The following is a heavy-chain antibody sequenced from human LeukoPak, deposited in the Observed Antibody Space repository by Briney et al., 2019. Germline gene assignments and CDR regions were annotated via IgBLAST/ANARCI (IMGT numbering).Heavy chain of an antibody. CDR2: MNPNSGNT. V-gene: IGHV1-8*01. CDR1: GYTFTSYD. CDR3: ARVPPLLQKDTAMVRYLFDY. D-gene: IGHD5-18*01. J-gene: IGHJ4*02. Sequence: ASVKVSCKASGYTFTSYDINWVRQATGHGLEWMGWMNPNSGNTGYAQKFQGRVTMTRNTSIGTAYMELSSLRTEDTAVYYCARVPPLLQKDTAMVRYLFDYWGQGTLVTVSS.